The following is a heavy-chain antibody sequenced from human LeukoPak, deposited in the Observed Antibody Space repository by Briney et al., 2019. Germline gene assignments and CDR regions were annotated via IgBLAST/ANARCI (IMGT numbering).Heavy chain of an antibody. D-gene: IGHD6-13*01. CDR1: GYTFTSYG. Sequence: AASVKVSCKASGYTFTSYGISWVRQAPGQGLEWMGTINPSGGRTSYTQKFQGRVTMTRDTSTSTVYMELSSLRSEDTAAYYCAREAGYSSSHHDYWGQGTLVTVSS. V-gene: IGHV1-46*01. CDR2: INPSGGRT. CDR3: AREAGYSSSHHDY. J-gene: IGHJ4*02.